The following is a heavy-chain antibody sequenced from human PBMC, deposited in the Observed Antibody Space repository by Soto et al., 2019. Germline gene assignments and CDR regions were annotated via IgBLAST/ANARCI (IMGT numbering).Heavy chain of an antibody. CDR3: AGSGYDFWSGYYTGIAFNWFDP. J-gene: IGHJ5*02. D-gene: IGHD3-3*01. Sequence: QVQLQESGPGLVKPSQTLSLTCTVSGGSISSGGYYWSWIRQHPGKVLEWIGYIYYSGSTYYNPSLKSRVTISVDTSKNQFSLKLSSVTAADTAVYYCAGSGYDFWSGYYTGIAFNWFDPWGQGTLVTVSS. CDR1: GGSISSGGYY. V-gene: IGHV4-31*03. CDR2: IYYSGST.